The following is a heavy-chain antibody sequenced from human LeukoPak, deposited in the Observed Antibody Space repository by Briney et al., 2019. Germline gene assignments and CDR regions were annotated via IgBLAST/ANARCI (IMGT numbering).Heavy chain of an antibody. J-gene: IGHJ4*02. D-gene: IGHD4/OR15-4a*01. CDR1: GDSSRNYF. CDR3: VRESFGASY. V-gene: IGHV4-4*08. CDR2: IYSSGST. Sequence: PSETLSLTCTVSGDSSRNYFWTWIRQSPGKGLEWIGYIYSSGSTNYSPSLKSRVTISVDTPKSQFSLKLTSVTAADTAVYYCVRESFGASYWGQGTLVTVSS.